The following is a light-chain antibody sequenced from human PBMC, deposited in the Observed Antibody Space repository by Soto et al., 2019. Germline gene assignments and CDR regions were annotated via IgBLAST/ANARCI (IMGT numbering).Light chain of an antibody. Sequence: DIQMTQSPSTLSASVGDRVTITCRASRSISSWLAWYQQKPGKAPKLLIYKASSLESGVPSRFSGSGSGTEFTLTISSLQPDDFATYYCQQYNSYVTVGGGTKVEIK. CDR2: KAS. CDR3: QQYNSYVT. V-gene: IGKV1-5*03. J-gene: IGKJ4*01. CDR1: RSISSW.